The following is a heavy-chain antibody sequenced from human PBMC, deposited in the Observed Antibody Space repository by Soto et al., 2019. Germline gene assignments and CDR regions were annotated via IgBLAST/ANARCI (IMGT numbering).Heavy chain of an antibody. J-gene: IGHJ4*02. CDR2: ISAYNGNT. CDR3: APPAEGHSNYYFDY. D-gene: IGHD4-4*01. CDR1: GYTFTSYG. V-gene: IGHV1-18*01. Sequence: ASVKVSCKASGYTFTSYGISWVRQAPGQGLEWMGWISAYNGNTNYAQKLQGRVTMTTDTSTSTAYMELRSLRSDDTAVYYCAPPAEGHSNYYFDYWGQGTLVTVSS.